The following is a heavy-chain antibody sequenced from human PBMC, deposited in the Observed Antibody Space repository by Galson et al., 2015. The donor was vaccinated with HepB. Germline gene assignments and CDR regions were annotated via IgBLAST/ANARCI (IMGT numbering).Heavy chain of an antibody. CDR1: GFTFSAHW. J-gene: IGHJ4*02. CDR3: AKYSQDIVVVPAAIYADY. D-gene: IGHD2-2*01. V-gene: IGHV3-23*01. CDR2: ITGSGRPT. Sequence: SLRLSCAASGFTFSAHWMHWVRQIPGKGLEWVSAITGSGRPTHYADSVKGRFTISRDNSKNTLYLQMNSLRAEDTAIYFCAKYSQDIVVVPAAIYADYWGQGTLVTVSS.